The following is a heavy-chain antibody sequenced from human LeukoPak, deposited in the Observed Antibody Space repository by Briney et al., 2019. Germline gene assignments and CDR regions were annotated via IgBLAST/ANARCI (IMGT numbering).Heavy chain of an antibody. CDR2: IKSKSDGGTA. J-gene: IGHJ4*02. D-gene: IGHD5-24*01. Sequence: TGGSLRLSCAASGFPFSNAWMSWVRQAPGKGLEWVGRIKSKSDGGTADYAAPVKGRFTISRDDSKNTLYLQMNSLRSEDTAVYYCNTVRPGRWPLDHWGQGTLVTVSS. V-gene: IGHV3-15*01. CDR1: GFPFSNAW. CDR3: NTVRPGRWPLDH.